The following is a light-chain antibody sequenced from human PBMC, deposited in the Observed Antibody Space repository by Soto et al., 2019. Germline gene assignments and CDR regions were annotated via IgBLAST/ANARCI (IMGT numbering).Light chain of an antibody. CDR3: QQYYKWPPLT. Sequence: EIVMTQSPATLSVSPGERATLSCRASQSVGSNLAWYQHKPGQAPRLLIYGASTRATSIPARFSGSGSGTEFTLTISSLQSEDFAVYYCQQYYKWPPLTFGPGTKVEIK. J-gene: IGKJ1*01. V-gene: IGKV3-15*01. CDR1: QSVGSN. CDR2: GAS.